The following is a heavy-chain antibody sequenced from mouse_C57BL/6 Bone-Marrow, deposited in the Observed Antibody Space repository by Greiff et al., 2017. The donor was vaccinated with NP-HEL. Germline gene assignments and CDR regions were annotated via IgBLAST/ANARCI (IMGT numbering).Heavy chain of an antibody. CDR3: ARSAIWLRRYYYAMDY. Sequence: QVQLQQSGAELVKPGASVKLSCKASGYTFTSYWMHWVKQRPGRGLEWIGRIDPNSGGTKYNEKFKSKATLTVDKPSSTAYMQLSSLTSEDSAVYYCARSAIWLRRYYYAMDYWGQGTSVTVSS. D-gene: IGHD2-2*01. CDR1: GYTFTSYW. V-gene: IGHV1-72*01. J-gene: IGHJ4*01. CDR2: IDPNSGGT.